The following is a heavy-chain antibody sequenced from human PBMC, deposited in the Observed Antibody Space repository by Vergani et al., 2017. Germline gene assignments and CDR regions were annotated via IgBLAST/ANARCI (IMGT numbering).Heavy chain of an antibody. CDR1: GFTFSSYI. Sequence: EVQLLESGGGLVKPGGSLRLSCAASGFTFSSYIMNWVRQAPGKGLEWVSAISGSGGSTYYADSVKGRFTISRDNSKNTLYLQMNSLRAEDTAVYYCAKDRAKGVVITNWGQGTLVTVSS. CDR2: ISGSGGST. J-gene: IGHJ4*02. V-gene: IGHV3-23*01. D-gene: IGHD3-22*01. CDR3: AKDRAKGVVITN.